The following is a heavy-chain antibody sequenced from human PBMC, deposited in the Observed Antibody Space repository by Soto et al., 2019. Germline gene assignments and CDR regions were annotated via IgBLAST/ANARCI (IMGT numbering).Heavy chain of an antibody. D-gene: IGHD2-15*01. CDR1: GGTFSSYT. CDR2: IIPILGIA. J-gene: IGHJ6*02. V-gene: IGHV1-69*08. Sequence: QVQLVQAGAEVMKPGSSVKVSCKASGGTFSSYTISWVRQAPGQGLEWMGRIIPILGIANYAQKFQGRVTITADKSTSPAYMGLSSLRSEDTAVYYCARDGYCSGASCNRYYYGMDVWGQGTTVTVSS. CDR3: ARDGYCSGASCNRYYYGMDV.